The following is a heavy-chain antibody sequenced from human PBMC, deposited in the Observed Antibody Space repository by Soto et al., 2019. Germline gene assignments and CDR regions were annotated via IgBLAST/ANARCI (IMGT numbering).Heavy chain of an antibody. J-gene: IGHJ4*02. Sequence: GGSLRLSCAASGFTFSSYWMSWVRQAPGKGLEWVANIKQDGSEKYYVDSVKGRFTISRDNAKNSLYLQMNSLRAEDTAVYYCARGTAFTYLHYYDYWGQGTLVTVS. CDR2: IKQDGSEK. V-gene: IGHV3-7*01. CDR1: GFTFSSYW. D-gene: IGHD3-10*01. CDR3: ARGTAFTYLHYYDY.